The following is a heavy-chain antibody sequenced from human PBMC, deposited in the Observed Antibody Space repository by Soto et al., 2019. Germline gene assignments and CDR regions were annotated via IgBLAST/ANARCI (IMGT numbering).Heavy chain of an antibody. D-gene: IGHD5-12*01. J-gene: IGHJ4*02. CDR1: GFSLSTRGVA. CDR2: IYWDEDK. V-gene: IGHV2-5*02. CDR3: AHRPRGYAYYFDY. Sequence: QITLKESVPTLVKPTQTLTLTCTFSGFSLSTRGVAVGWFRQPPGKALEWLALIYWDEDKWYSPSLKSRLTITDGPSKAQVVLTMTNMDPVDTAPYYCAHRPRGYAYYFDYWGQGTLVTVSS.